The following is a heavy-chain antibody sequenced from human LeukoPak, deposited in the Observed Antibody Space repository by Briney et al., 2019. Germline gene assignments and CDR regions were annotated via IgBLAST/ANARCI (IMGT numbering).Heavy chain of an antibody. CDR3: AKRRYHSSGYFDY. V-gene: IGHV3-23*01. CDR2: ISGSGGST. D-gene: IGHD3-22*01. Sequence: PGGSLRLSCAASGFTFSSYAMSWVRQAPGKGLEWVSAISGSGGSTYYADSVKGRFTISRDNSENTLYLQMNSLRAEDMAVYYCAKRRYHSSGYFDYWGQGTLVTVSS. J-gene: IGHJ4*02. CDR1: GFTFSSYA.